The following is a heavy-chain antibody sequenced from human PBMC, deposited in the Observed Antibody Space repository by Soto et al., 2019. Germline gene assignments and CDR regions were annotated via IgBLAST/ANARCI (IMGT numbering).Heavy chain of an antibody. CDR1: GFTFSSCA. J-gene: IGHJ6*02. D-gene: IGHD2-21*02. CDR3: AQGRRDSRRYGMCV. Sequence: EVQLLESGGGLVQPGGALRLSCSASGFTFSSCAMNWVRQAPGKGLEWVSAIRGSGGSIYYADSVKGRFTISRDKSKTAWYLQMVSMRAVDTAVSYCAQGRRDSRRYGMCVWRQGTTVSLSS. CDR2: IRGSGGSI. V-gene: IGHV3-23*01.